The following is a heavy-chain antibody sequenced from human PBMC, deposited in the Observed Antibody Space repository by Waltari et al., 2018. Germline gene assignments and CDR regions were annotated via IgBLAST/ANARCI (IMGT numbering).Heavy chain of an antibody. D-gene: IGHD2-15*01. Sequence: QVQLQESGPGLVKPSQTLSLTCSVSGGSINSGTIYYWNWIRPPAGKGLEWIGRIYPSGSPKDNPSLGSRVTLSIDTSKNQFALKLSSVTAADTAVYYCAREGREVASLWGQGTLVTVSS. V-gene: IGHV4-61*02. CDR3: AREGREVASL. CDR1: GGSINSGTIYY. CDR2: IYPSGSP. J-gene: IGHJ4*02.